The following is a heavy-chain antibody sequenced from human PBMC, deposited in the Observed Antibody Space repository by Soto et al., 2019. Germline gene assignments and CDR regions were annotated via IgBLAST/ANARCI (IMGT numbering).Heavy chain of an antibody. CDR3: ARGKTLRVGANCYFDY. J-gene: IGHJ4*02. Sequence: QVQLVQSGAEVKKPGSSVKVSCKASGGTFSSYAISWVRQAPGQGLEWMGGIIPIFGTANYAQKFQGRVTVTADESTSTAYMELSSLRSEDTAVYYCARGKTLRVGANCYFDYWGQGGLVTVSS. CDR1: GGTFSSYA. CDR2: IIPIFGTA. V-gene: IGHV1-69*12. D-gene: IGHD1-26*01.